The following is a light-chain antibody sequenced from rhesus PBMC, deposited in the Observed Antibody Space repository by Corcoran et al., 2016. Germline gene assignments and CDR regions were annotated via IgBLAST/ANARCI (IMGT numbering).Light chain of an antibody. CDR1: SRDIGYYNS. J-gene: IGLJ6*01. CDR2: EVT. CDR3: SSYAGSNTYV. Sequence: QAAPTQPPSVSGSAGQSVNISCTGTSRDIGYYNSVSWYQQHPGKAPQVMIYEVTKRPSGVSDRFSGSKSGNTASLTISGLQAEDEADYYCSSYAGSNTYVFGSGTKLTVL. V-gene: IGLV2-19*03.